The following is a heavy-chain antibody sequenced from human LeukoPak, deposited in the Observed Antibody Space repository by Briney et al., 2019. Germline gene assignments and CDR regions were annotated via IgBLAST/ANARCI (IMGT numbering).Heavy chain of an antibody. CDR3: ARGFSYYYGSGSYYNVGFDY. Sequence: SSETLSLTCAVYGGSFSGYYWSWIRQPPGKGLEWIGEISHSGSTNYNTSLKSRVTISVDTSKNQFSLKLSSVTAADTAVYYCARGFSYYYGSGSYYNVGFDYWGQGTLVTVSS. CDR1: GGSFSGYY. J-gene: IGHJ4*02. V-gene: IGHV4-34*01. D-gene: IGHD3-10*01. CDR2: ISHSGST.